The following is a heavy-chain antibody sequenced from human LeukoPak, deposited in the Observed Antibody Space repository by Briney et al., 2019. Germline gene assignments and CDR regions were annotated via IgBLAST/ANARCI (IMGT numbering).Heavy chain of an antibody. CDR2: IIPIFGTA. J-gene: IGHJ4*02. CDR3: ATLPIYYDFWSGYIY. CDR1: GGTFSSYA. D-gene: IGHD3-3*01. V-gene: IGHV1-69*13. Sequence: SVKVSCKASGGTFSSYAISWVRQAPGQGLEWMGGIIPIFGTANYAQKFQGRVTITADESTSTAYMELSSLRSEDTAVYYCATLPIYYDFWSGYIYLGQGTLVTVSS.